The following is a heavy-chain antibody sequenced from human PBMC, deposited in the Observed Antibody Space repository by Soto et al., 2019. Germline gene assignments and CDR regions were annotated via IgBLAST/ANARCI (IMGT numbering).Heavy chain of an antibody. J-gene: IGHJ4*02. Sequence: EVHLVESGGGLVQTGGPLRLSCAIFESTVSRDWMNWVRQAPGKGLEWVAHINQDGSEKYYVDSVKGRFTISRDNARKSLYLQMNSLGPADTAMYYCSGGVGDAFWGQGTLVTVSS. D-gene: IGHD1-26*01. V-gene: IGHV3-7*04. CDR2: INQDGSEK. CDR3: SGGVGDAF. CDR1: ESTVSRDW.